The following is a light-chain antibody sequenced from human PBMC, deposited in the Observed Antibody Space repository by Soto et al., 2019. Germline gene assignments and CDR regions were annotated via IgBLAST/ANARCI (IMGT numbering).Light chain of an antibody. CDR3: PLYNNWPPT. V-gene: IGKV3-15*01. CDR2: NVS. Sequence: IAMRQSPDRQSVASGESADLCCRASQSVRNFLGWYQQKPGQAPRLLIYNVSTTATGIPDRISGSGSGTEFTLTRSRLPCGDLPVYCGPLYNNWPPTFGRGTRLEI. J-gene: IGKJ5*01. CDR1: QSVRNF.